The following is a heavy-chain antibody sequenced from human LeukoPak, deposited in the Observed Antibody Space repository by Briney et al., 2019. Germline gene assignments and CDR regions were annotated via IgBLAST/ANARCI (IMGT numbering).Heavy chain of an antibody. CDR3: ASAYYTDTRGFDW. J-gene: IGHJ4*02. CDR2: INSDGSST. CDR1: GFTFSSYW. V-gene: IGHV3-74*01. Sequence: GGSLRLSCAASGFTFSSYWMHWVRQAPGKGLMWVSRINSDGSSTSYADSVKGRFTISRDNAKNTLYLQMNSLRAEDTAVYYCASAYYTDTRGFDWCVRGTLVTVSS. D-gene: IGHD3-22*01.